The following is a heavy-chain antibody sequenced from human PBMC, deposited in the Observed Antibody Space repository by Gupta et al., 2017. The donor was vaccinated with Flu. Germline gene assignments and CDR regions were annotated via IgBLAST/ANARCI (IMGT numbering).Heavy chain of an antibody. V-gene: IGHV3-15*01. CDR1: GFTFINTW. J-gene: IGHJ4*02. Sequence: EVQLVESGGGLVKPGGSLRLSCAASGFTFINTWMSWVRQAPGKGLEWVGHIKSEFDGGTTDYSAPVKGRFTISRGDSENTLYLEMNSLKAEDTAVYYCATAHYYDRSGYAFDSWGQGTLVTVSS. CDR2: IKSEFDGGTT. D-gene: IGHD3-22*01. CDR3: ATAHYYDRSGYAFDS.